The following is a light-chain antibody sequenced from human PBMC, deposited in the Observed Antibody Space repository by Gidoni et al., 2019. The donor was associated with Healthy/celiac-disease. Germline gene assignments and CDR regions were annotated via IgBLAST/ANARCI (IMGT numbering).Light chain of an antibody. CDR2: QDS. Sequence: SYELTQPPPVSVSPGQTVSITCSGDKLGDKYACWYQQKPGQSPVLVIYQDSKRPSGIPERFSGSNSGNTATLTISGTQAMDEADYYCQAWDSSTAVFGGGTKLTVL. CDR1: KLGDKY. V-gene: IGLV3-1*01. CDR3: QAWDSSTAV. J-gene: IGLJ2*01.